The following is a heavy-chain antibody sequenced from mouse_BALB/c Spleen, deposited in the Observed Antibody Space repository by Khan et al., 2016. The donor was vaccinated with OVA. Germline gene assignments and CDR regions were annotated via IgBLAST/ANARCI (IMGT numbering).Heavy chain of an antibody. D-gene: IGHD2-14*01. CDR1: DFSLSTYG. CDR3: TRVYYRYDRYFDV. J-gene: IGHJ1*01. Sequence: QVQLKESGPGLVQPSQSLSITCTVTDFSLSTYGIHWVRQSPGKGLEWLGVIWSAGSTDYNAAFISRLSISKDNSKSQVFFKMNSLQTDDTAIYYCTRVYYRYDRYFDVWGAGTTVTVAS. V-gene: IGHV2-4-1*01. CDR2: IWSAGST.